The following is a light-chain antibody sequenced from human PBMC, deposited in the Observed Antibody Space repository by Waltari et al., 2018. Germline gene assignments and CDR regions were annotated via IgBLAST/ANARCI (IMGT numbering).Light chain of an antibody. CDR1: THAAGNSYL. J-gene: IGLJ3*02. CDR3: CSYAGEDSLV. Sequence: QSALPHPPSVPRSPGQSPPISSPGTTHAAGNSYLASWYQHSAGKAPKLLIYEVTKRPPGVSDRFSGSKSGTTASLTISGLQTEDEGDFYCCSYAGEDSLVFGEGTHVTVL. V-gene: IGLV2-23*02. CDR2: EVT.